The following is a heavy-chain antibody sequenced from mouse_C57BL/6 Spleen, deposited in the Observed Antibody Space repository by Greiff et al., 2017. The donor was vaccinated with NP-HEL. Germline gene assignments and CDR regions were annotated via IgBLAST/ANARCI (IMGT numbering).Heavy chain of an antibody. CDR3: ARPGNWDYAMDY. V-gene: IGHV5-17*01. Sequence: EVQLQESGGGLVKPGGSLKLSCAASGFTFSDYGMHWVRQAPEKGLEWVAYISSGSSTIYYADTVKGRFTISRDNAKNTLFLQMTSLRSEDTAMYYCARPGNWDYAMDYWGQGTSVTVSS. CDR1: GFTFSDYG. J-gene: IGHJ4*01. CDR2: ISSGSSTI. D-gene: IGHD4-1*02.